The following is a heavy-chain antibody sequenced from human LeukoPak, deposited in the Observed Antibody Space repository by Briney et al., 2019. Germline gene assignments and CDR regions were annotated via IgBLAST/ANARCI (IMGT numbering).Heavy chain of an antibody. V-gene: IGHV3-30*01. J-gene: IGHJ4*02. Sequence: GGSLRLSCAASGFTFSSYAMHWVRQAPGKGLEWVAVISYDGSNKYYADSVKGRFTISRDNSKNTLYLHMNSLRAEDTAVYYCARGGRAPERYMGDYWGQGTLVTVSS. D-gene: IGHD2-15*01. CDR3: ARGGRAPERYMGDY. CDR1: GFTFSSYA. CDR2: ISYDGSNK.